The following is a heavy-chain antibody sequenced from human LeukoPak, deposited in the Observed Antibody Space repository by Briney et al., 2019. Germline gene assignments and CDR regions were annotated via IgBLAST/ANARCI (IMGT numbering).Heavy chain of an antibody. J-gene: IGHJ4*02. CDR2: ISDSGRST. CDR1: GFTFSSYA. Sequence: GGSLRLSCAASGFTFSSYAMSWVRQAPGKGLEWVSGISDSGRSTYYADSVKGRFTISRDNSKNTLYLQMNSLRAEDTAVYYCARGTYYGSGSYYNPLDYWGQGTLVTVSS. D-gene: IGHD3-10*01. CDR3: ARGTYYGSGSYYNPLDY. V-gene: IGHV3-23*01.